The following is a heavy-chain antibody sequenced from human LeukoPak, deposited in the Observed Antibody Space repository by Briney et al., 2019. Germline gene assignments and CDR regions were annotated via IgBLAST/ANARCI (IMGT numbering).Heavy chain of an antibody. CDR2: IYSGGST. Sequence: PGGSLRLSCAASGFTVSSNYMSWVRQAPGKGLEWVSVIYSGGSTYYADSVKGRFTISRDNSKNTLYLQMNSLRAEDTALYYCARARYYDSSGYWSSSDYWGQGTLVTVSS. CDR1: GFTVSSNY. CDR3: ARARYYDSSGYWSSSDY. D-gene: IGHD3-22*01. J-gene: IGHJ4*02. V-gene: IGHV3-53*01.